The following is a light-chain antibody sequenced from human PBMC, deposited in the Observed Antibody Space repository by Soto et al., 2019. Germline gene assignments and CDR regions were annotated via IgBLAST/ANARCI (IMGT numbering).Light chain of an antibody. CDR1: QGISSY. CDR3: QQGYSIPWT. Sequence: IRMTQSPSSISSSTGDRVTITCRASQGISSYLAWYQQKPGKAPKLLIYAASTLQSGVPSRFSGSGSGTDFTLTISCLQSEDFATYYCQQGYSIPWTFGQGTKVDIK. J-gene: IGKJ1*01. V-gene: IGKV1-8*01. CDR2: AAS.